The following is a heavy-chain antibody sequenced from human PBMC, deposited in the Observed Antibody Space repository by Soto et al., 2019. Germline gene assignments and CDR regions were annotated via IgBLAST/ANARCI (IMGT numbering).Heavy chain of an antibody. J-gene: IGHJ6*02. V-gene: IGHV1-69*13. CDR3: ARARIAVAGLYYYYYYGMDV. Sequence: VNVSCKASGGTFSSYAISWVRQAPGQGLEWMGGIIPIFGTANYAQKFQGRVTITADESTSTAYMELSSLRSEDTAVYYCARARIAVAGLYYYYYYGMDVWGQGTTVTVSS. CDR1: GGTFSSYA. CDR2: IIPIFGTA. D-gene: IGHD6-19*01.